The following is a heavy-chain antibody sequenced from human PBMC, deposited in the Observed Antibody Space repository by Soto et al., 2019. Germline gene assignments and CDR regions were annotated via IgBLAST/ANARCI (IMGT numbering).Heavy chain of an antibody. Sequence: EVQLVESGGGLVKPGGSLRLSCAASGFTFSNAWMSWVRQAPGKGLEWVGRIKSKTDGGTTDYAAPVKGRFTISRDDSKNTLYLQMNSLKTEDTAMYYCTTDHPRDGIDYWGQGTLVTVSS. CDR2: IKSKTDGGTT. V-gene: IGHV3-15*01. CDR1: GFTFSNAW. D-gene: IGHD2-21*02. CDR3: TTDHPRDGIDY. J-gene: IGHJ4*02.